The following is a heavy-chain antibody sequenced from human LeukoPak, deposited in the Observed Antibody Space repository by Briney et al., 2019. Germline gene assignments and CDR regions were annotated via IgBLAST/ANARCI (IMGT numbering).Heavy chain of an antibody. CDR3: TRRYIAAAGTT. Sequence: PGGSLRLSCTASGFTFGDYAMSWFRQAPGKGLEWVGFIISKAYGGTTEYAASVKGRFTISRDDSKSIAYLQMNSLKTEDTAVYYCTRRYIAAAGTTWGQGTLVTVSS. V-gene: IGHV3-49*03. CDR2: IISKAYGGTT. CDR1: GFTFGDYA. D-gene: IGHD6-13*01. J-gene: IGHJ5*02.